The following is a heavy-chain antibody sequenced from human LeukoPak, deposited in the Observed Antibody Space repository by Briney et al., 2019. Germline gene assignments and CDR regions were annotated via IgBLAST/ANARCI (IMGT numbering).Heavy chain of an antibody. CDR1: GGSISSGSYY. Sequence: PSQTQSLTCTVSGGSISSGSYYWSWIRQPAGKGLEWIGRIYTSGSTNYNPSLKSRVTISVDTSKNQFSLKLSSVTAADTAVYYCARDAPRDLYYYYYYYMDVWGKGTTVTVSS. J-gene: IGHJ6*03. V-gene: IGHV4-61*02. D-gene: IGHD2-21*02. CDR3: ARDAPRDLYYYYYYYMDV. CDR2: IYTSGST.